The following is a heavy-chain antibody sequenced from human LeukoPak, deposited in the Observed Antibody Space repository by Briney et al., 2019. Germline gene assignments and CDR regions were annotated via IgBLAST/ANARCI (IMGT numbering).Heavy chain of an antibody. CDR2: IIPIFGTA. J-gene: IGHJ6*03. V-gene: IGHV1-69*13. Sequence: GASVKVSCKASGGTFSSYAISWVRQAPGQGLEWMGGIIPIFGTANYAQKFQGRVTITADESTSTAYMELSSLRSEDTAVYYCARGSYCSSTSCYPYYMDVWGKGTTVTVSS. CDR3: ARGSYCSSTSCYPYYMDV. D-gene: IGHD2-2*01. CDR1: GGTFSSYA.